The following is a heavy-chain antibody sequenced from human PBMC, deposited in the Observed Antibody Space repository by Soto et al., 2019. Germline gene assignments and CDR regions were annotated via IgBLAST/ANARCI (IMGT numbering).Heavy chain of an antibody. CDR3: ARASYYDFWSGYGN. D-gene: IGHD3-3*01. Sequence: EVQLVESGGGLVQPGGSLRLSCAASGFTVSSNYMSWVRQAPGKGLEWVSVIYSGGSTYYADSVKGRFTISRDNSKNTLYRQMNSLRAEDTAVYYCARASYYDFWSGYGNWGQGTLVTVSS. J-gene: IGHJ4*02. V-gene: IGHV3-66*01. CDR2: IYSGGST. CDR1: GFTVSSNY.